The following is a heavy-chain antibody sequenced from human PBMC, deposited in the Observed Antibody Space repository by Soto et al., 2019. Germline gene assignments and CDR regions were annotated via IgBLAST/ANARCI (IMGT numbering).Heavy chain of an antibody. J-gene: IGHJ4*02. CDR3: TRGGDPYKTGH. CDR2: VYYSGST. Sequence: SETLSLTCTVSGGSIRSGGYYWSWIRQPPGKGLEWIGYVYYSGSTNYNPSLKGRVTMSVDTSKNQFSLKLTSVNTADTAIYYCTRGGDPYKTGHWGQGTLVTVSS. CDR1: GGSIRSGGYY. V-gene: IGHV4-61*08. D-gene: IGHD2-21*01.